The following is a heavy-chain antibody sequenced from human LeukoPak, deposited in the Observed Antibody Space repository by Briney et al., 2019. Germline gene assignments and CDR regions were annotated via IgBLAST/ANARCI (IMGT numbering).Heavy chain of an antibody. D-gene: IGHD3-10*01. V-gene: IGHV4-31*03. CDR1: GVSINNDDYY. J-gene: IGHJ4*02. CDR2: IYYSGST. CDR3: ASGLAVVRGVGY. Sequence: PSQTLSLTCTVSGVSINNDDYYWTWVRQHPGKGLEWIGHIYYSGSTYHNPSLKSRVTMSLDTSKTQFSLKLNSVTDADTAVYYCASGLAVVRGVGYWGQGTLVTVYS.